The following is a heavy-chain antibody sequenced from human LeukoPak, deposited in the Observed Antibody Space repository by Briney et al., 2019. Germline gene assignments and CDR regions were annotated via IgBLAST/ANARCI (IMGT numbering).Heavy chain of an antibody. CDR2: ISSSGCTI. Sequence: GSLSLPCPAPGFTFSDYYMSWIRQAPGKGLEWVSYISSSGCTIYYAESVKGRFTISRDNAKNSLYLQMNSLRAEDTAVYYCASEYSSSAGFDYWGQGTLVTVSS. J-gene: IGHJ4*02. D-gene: IGHD6-6*01. CDR1: GFTFSDYY. V-gene: IGHV3-11*01. CDR3: ASEYSSSAGFDY.